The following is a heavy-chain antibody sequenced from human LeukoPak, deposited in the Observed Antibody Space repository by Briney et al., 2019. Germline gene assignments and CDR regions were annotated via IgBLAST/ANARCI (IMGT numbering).Heavy chain of an antibody. CDR1: GGSISSYY. V-gene: IGHV4-4*07. Sequence: SETLSLTCTVSGGSISSYYWSGILQPAGKGLEWIGRIYTSGSTNYNPSLKSRVTMSVDTSKNQFSLKLSSVTAADTAVYYCARSHTYYDILTGYCDAFDIWGQGTMVTVSS. CDR2: IYTSGST. CDR3: ARSHTYYDILTGYCDAFDI. D-gene: IGHD3-9*01. J-gene: IGHJ3*02.